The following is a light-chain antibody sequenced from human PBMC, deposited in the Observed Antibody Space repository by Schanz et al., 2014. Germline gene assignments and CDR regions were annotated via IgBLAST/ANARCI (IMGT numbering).Light chain of an antibody. CDR1: SSDVGGYNY. CDR2: EVT. CDR3: SSYAGSYYV. V-gene: IGLV2-8*01. Sequence: QSALTQPASVSGSPGQSITISCTGTSSDVGGYNYVSWYQQYPGKAPKLIIYEVTKRPSGVPDRFSGSKSGITASLTVSGLQAEDEADYYCSSYAGSYYVFGTGTKLTVL. J-gene: IGLJ1*01.